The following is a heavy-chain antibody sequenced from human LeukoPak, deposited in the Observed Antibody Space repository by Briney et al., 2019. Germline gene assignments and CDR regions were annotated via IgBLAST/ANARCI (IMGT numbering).Heavy chain of an antibody. CDR3: AKELRTAAGYDAYDL. Sequence: GGSLRLSCAASGFTFSNSDMHWVRQSTGNGLEWVSAIGTAGDTYYSDSVKGRFTISRENAKNSLYLQMNSLRAGDTAVYYCAKELRTAAGYDAYDLWGQGTMVTVSS. D-gene: IGHD6-25*01. CDR1: GFTFSNSD. CDR2: IGTAGDT. V-gene: IGHV3-13*01. J-gene: IGHJ3*01.